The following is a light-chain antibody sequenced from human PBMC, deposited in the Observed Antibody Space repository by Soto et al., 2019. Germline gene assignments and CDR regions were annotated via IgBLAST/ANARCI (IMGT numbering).Light chain of an antibody. Sequence: QSVLTQPASVSGSLGQSITISCTGTRSDVGGYNFVSWFQQHPGKVPQLMIYDVNDRPSGVSNRFSGSKSGNTASLTISGLQAEDEADYYCSSYASSSSLVFGTGTKLTVL. J-gene: IGLJ1*01. V-gene: IGLV2-14*01. CDR3: SSYASSSSLV. CDR1: RSDVGGYNF. CDR2: DVN.